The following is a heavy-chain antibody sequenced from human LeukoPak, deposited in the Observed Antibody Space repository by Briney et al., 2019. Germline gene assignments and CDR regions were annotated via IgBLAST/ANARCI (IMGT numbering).Heavy chain of an antibody. J-gene: IGHJ4*02. Sequence: QASETLSLTCAVYGGSFSGYYWSWIRQPPGKGLEWIGEINHSGSTNYNPSLKSRVTISVDTSKNQFSLKLSSVTAADTAVYYCARVWAVAGVDYWGQGTLVTVSS. D-gene: IGHD6-19*01. V-gene: IGHV4-34*01. CDR3: ARVWAVAGVDY. CDR1: GGSFSGYY. CDR2: INHSGST.